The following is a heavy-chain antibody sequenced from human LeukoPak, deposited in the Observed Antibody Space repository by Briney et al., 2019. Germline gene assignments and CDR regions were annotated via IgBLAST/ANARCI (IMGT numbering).Heavy chain of an antibody. D-gene: IGHD6-13*01. CDR3: ARLLYSGKWYYGLDV. CDR1: GASMSSSY. Sequence: SETLSLTCTVSGASMSSSYWSWIRQPPGEGLKWIGYISYTGYANYNPSLKSGVSISVDTSKNRFSLNINSVTAADTAVYYCARLLYSGKWYYGLDVWGQGTSVTVSS. V-gene: IGHV4-59*08. J-gene: IGHJ6*02. CDR2: ISYTGYA.